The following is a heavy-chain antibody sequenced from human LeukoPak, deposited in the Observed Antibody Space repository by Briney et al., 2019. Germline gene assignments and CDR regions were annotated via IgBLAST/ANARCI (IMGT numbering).Heavy chain of an antibody. V-gene: IGHV3-74*01. CDR2: INSDGSST. CDR1: GFTFYSFY. D-gene: IGHD3-9*01. Sequence: QPGGSLSFTCAGSGFTFYSFYRIWVRQAPGKGLVWVSRINSDGSSTSYADSVKGRFTISRDNAKNTLYLQMNSLRAEDTAVYYCARDIGDILTGQYFGAFDTWGERKMVTVSS. CDR3: ARDIGDILTGQYFGAFDT. J-gene: IGHJ3*02.